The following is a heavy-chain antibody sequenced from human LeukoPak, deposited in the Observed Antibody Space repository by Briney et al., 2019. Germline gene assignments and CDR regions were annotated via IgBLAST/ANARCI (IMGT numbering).Heavy chain of an antibody. J-gene: IGHJ5*02. CDR2: IAPSDSYT. Sequence: GESLKISCKVSGYSFPSYWITWVRQVPGKGLEWMGRIAPSDSYTNYNPSFEGNVTMSVEKSITTVYLQWSSLKASDTAMYYCVRQPPGVYDTTQNWFDPWGQGTLVTVSS. V-gene: IGHV5-10-1*01. CDR1: GYSFPSYW. CDR3: VRQPPGVYDTTQNWFDP. D-gene: IGHD3-22*01.